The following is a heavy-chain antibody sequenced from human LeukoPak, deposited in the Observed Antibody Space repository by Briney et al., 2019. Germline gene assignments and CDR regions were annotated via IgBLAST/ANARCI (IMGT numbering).Heavy chain of an antibody. J-gene: IGHJ6*03. CDR1: GYMFTGYY. CDR3: ARVVAVTGTPVYYMDV. V-gene: IGHV1-2*02. Sequence: ASVTVSCTASGYMFTGYYMHWVRQAPGQGLEWMRWINPNSGGTNYAQRFQGRVTMTRDTSISTAYMDLNRLRSDDTAVYYCARVVAVTGTPVYYMDVWGKGTTVTVSS. CDR2: INPNSGGT. D-gene: IGHD6-19*01.